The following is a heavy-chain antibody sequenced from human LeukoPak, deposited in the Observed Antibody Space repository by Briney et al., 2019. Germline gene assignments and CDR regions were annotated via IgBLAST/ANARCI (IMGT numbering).Heavy chain of an antibody. V-gene: IGHV4-38-2*01. CDR2: IYHSGST. J-gene: IGHJ4*02. Sequence: SETLSLTCAVSGYSISSGYCWGWIRQPPGKGLEWIGSIYHSGSTYYNPSLKSRVTISVDTSKNQFSLKLSSVTAADTAVYYCARQGYYDSSGYCNYWGQGTLVTVSS. CDR1: GYSISSGYC. CDR3: ARQGYYDSSGYCNY. D-gene: IGHD3-22*01.